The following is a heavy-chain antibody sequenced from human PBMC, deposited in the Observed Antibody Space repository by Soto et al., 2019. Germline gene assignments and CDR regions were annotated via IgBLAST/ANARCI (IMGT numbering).Heavy chain of an antibody. J-gene: IGHJ6*02. D-gene: IGHD6-13*01. CDR2: IYTSGST. Sequence: PSETLSLTCTVSGGSISSYYWSWIRQPAGKGLEWIGRIYTSGSTNYNPSLKSRVTMSVDTSKNQFSLKLSSVTAADTAVYYRARDHGRPYSSSSYYYYGMDVWGQGTTVTVSS. CDR1: GGSISSYY. V-gene: IGHV4-4*07. CDR3: ARDHGRPYSSSSYYYYGMDV.